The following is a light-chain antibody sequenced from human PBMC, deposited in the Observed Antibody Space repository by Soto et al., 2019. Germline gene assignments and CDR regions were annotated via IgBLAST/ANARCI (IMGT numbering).Light chain of an antibody. CDR3: QQYASSPLT. Sequence: PGERASLSCRASQSISGRYLAWYQQKPGQAPRRLSYDASSRATGIPDRFSGSGSGTDFILTISRLEPEDFAVYYCQQYASSPLTYGGGNTVELK. V-gene: IGKV3-20*01. CDR2: DAS. J-gene: IGKJ4*01. CDR1: QSISGRY.